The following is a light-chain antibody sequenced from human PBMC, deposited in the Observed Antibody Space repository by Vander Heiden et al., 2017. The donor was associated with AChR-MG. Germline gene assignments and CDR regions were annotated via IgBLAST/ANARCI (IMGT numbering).Light chain of an antibody. CDR3: SSYTSSSTLYV. J-gene: IGLJ1*01. CDR1: TSDVGRYNY. CDR2: DVR. V-gene: IGLV2-14*01. Sequence: QSALTQPASVSGSPGQSITISCTATTSDVGRYNYCSWYKQHAGKAPKLMIYDVRKQRAGVYNRFSGSKSGNTASLTSSGLQAEDEADYDCSSYTSSSTLYVFGTGTKVTV.